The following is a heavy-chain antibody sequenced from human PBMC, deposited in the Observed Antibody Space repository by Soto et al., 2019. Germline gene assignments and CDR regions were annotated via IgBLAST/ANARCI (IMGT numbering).Heavy chain of an antibody. J-gene: IGHJ4*02. D-gene: IGHD5-12*01. Sequence: QVQLVQSGAEVKKPGSSVKVSWKASGGPLSSYTSSWVRQAPGQGLEWMGRIVPILGIANYAQKFQGRVTLTADKSTSTAYMELSSLTSEDTAVYYXARQYSXSPXXXXXXPLDYWGQGTLVTVSS. CDR3: ARQYSXSPXXXXXXPLDY. V-gene: IGHV1-69*02. CDR1: GGPLSSYT. CDR2: IVPILGIA.